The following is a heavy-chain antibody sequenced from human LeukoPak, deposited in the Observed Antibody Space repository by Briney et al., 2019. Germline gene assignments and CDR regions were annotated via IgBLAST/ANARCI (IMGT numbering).Heavy chain of an antibody. CDR1: GYTFTGYY. J-gene: IGHJ6*02. D-gene: IGHD4-11*01. CDR2: INPNSGGT. Sequence: ASVKVSCKASGYTFTGYYMHWVRQAPGQGLEWMGWINPNSGGTNYAQKFQGRVTMTRDTSISTAYMELSRLRSDDTAVYYCARDLGEGVTRPLQPPAGGMDVWGQGTTVTVSS. CDR3: ARDLGEGVTRPLQPPAGGMDV. V-gene: IGHV1-2*02.